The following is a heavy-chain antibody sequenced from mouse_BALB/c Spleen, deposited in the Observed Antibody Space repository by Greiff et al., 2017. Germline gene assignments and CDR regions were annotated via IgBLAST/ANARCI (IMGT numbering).Heavy chain of an antibody. Sequence: QVQLQQSGPGLVQPSQSLSLTCTVSGFSLTSYGVHWVRQSPGKGLEWLGVIWGGGSTDYNAAFISRLSISKDNSKSQFFLKMNSLQANDTAIYYCARLKDYAMDYWGQGTSVTVSS. J-gene: IGHJ4*01. CDR2: IWGGGST. V-gene: IGHV2-2*02. CDR3: ARLKDYAMDY. CDR1: GFSLTSYG.